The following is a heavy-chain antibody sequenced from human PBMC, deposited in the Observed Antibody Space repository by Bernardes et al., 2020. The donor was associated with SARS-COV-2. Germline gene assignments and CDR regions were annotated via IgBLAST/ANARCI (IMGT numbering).Heavy chain of an antibody. Sequence: SETLSLTRTVSGDSISSYYWTWIRQPPGKGLEWIGCFYYSGGTNYNPSLKSRVTMSLDTSKNQFSLKLSSVTAADTAIYYCARAMGSGSSAPFDYWGQGTLGTVAS. V-gene: IGHV4-59*01. J-gene: IGHJ4*02. CDR2: FYYSGGT. D-gene: IGHD3-10*01. CDR1: GDSISSYY. CDR3: ARAMGSGSSAPFDY.